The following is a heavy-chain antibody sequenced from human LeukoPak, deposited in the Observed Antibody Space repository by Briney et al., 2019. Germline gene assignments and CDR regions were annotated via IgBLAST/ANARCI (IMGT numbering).Heavy chain of an antibody. D-gene: IGHD3-9*01. V-gene: IGHV1-46*01. CDR1: GYTFTSYY. Sequence: ASVKVSCKASGYTFTSYYMHWVRQAPGQGLEWMGIINPSGGSTNYAQEFQGRVTMTRDMSTSTVYMELSSLRSEDTALYRCARDLRHLKYYDIFTGFDYWGQGTLVTVSS. J-gene: IGHJ4*02. CDR2: INPSGGST. CDR3: ARDLRHLKYYDIFTGFDY.